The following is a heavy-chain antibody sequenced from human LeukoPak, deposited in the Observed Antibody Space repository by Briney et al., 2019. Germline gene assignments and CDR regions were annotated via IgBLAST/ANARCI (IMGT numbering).Heavy chain of an antibody. D-gene: IGHD6-13*01. CDR3: ARDIATAGHSAIDY. CDR2: ISSRSSYI. V-gene: IGHV3-21*01. CDR1: VFTFSIYT. Sequence: PGGSLRLSCAASVFTFSIYTVNWVRQAPGKGLEWVSSISSRSSYIYYADSVKGRFTISRDNAKNSLYLQMNSLRAEDTAVYYCARDIATAGHSAIDYWGQGTLVTVSS. J-gene: IGHJ4*02.